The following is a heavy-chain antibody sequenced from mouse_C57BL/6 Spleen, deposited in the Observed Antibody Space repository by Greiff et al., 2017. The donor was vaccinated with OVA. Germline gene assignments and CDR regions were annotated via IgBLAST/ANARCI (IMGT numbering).Heavy chain of an antibody. CDR1: GYTFTDYN. CDR3: ARESSYYYAMDY. V-gene: IGHV1-18*01. CDR2: INPNNGGT. J-gene: IGHJ4*01. Sequence: VQLQQSGPELKPGASVKIPCKASGYTFTDYNMDWVKQGHGKSLAWIGDINPNNGGTTYNQKSKGKATLTVDKASSTAYMERRSLTPEDTAVYYCARESSYYYAMDYWGQGTSVTVSS.